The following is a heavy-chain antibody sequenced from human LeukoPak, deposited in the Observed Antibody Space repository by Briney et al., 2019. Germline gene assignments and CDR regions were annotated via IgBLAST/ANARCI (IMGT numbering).Heavy chain of an antibody. CDR2: IKSKTDGGTT. CDR1: GFIFRNYW. D-gene: IGHD2-2*01. J-gene: IGHJ4*02. CDR3: TTFIVVVPAASRRDY. Sequence: GGSLRLSCAATGFIFRNYWMGWVRQAPGKGLEWVGRIKSKTDGGTTDYAAPVKGRFTISRDDSKNTLYLQMNSLKTEDTAVYYCTTFIVVVPAASRRDYWGQGTLVTVSS. V-gene: IGHV3-15*01.